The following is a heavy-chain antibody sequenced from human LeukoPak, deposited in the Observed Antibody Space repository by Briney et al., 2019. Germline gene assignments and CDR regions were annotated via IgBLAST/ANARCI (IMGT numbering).Heavy chain of an antibody. CDR2: IYTSGRF. CDR3: ARDLREHDYSNWFDP. V-gene: IGHV4-4*07. CDR1: GVSISSYY. Sequence: SETLSLTCTVSGVSISSYYWSWIRQPAGKGLEWIGRIYTSGRFRYNPSLKSRVTMSVDTSQNQFSLKLSSVTAADTAVYYCARDLREHDYSNWFDPWGQGTLVTVSS. J-gene: IGHJ5*02. D-gene: IGHD4-11*01.